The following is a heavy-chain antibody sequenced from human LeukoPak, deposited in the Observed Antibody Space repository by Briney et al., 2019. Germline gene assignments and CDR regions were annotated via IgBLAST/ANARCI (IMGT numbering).Heavy chain of an antibody. J-gene: IGHJ6*02. CDR2: ISAYNGNT. Sequence: ASVKVSCKASGYTFTSYGISWVRQAPGQGVEWMGWISAYNGNTNYAQKLQGRVTMTTDTSTSTAYMELRSLRSDDTAVYYCARQHYDSSGYYYDYYYYGMDVWGQGTTVTVSS. CDR3: ARQHYDSSGYYYDYYYYGMDV. V-gene: IGHV1-18*01. CDR1: GYTFTSYG. D-gene: IGHD3-22*01.